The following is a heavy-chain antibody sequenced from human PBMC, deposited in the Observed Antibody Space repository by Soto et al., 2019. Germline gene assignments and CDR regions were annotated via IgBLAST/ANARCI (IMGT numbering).Heavy chain of an antibody. CDR1: GFTFSSYG. CDR3: ANTGSSSESNFDY. D-gene: IGHD6-6*01. CDR2: ISYDGSNK. Sequence: GGSLRLSCAASGFTFSSYGMHWVRQAPGKGLEWVAVISYDGSNKYYADSVKGRFTISRDNSKNTLYLQMNSLRAEDTAVYYCANTGSSSESNFDYWGQGTLVTVSS. V-gene: IGHV3-30*18. J-gene: IGHJ4*02.